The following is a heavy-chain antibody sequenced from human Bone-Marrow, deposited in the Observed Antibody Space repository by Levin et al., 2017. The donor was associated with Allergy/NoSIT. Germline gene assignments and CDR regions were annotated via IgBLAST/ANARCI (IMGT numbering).Heavy chain of an antibody. CDR1: GFPYNNYA. CDR2: ISGSGGSK. CDR3: ARDQFWGQYENKGDFLH. Sequence: PGGSLRLSCAASGFPYNNYAINWIRQAPGKGLEWVSSISGSGGSKYYADSVKGRFIISRDNAQKTVFLQMNSLRGEDTAIYFCARDQFWGQYENKGDFLHWGQGTLVTVSS. V-gene: IGHV3-23*01. D-gene: IGHD2/OR15-2a*01. J-gene: IGHJ1*01.